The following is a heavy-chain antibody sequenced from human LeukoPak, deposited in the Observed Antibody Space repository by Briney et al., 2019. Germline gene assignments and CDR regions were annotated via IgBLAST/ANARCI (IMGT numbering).Heavy chain of an antibody. CDR1: GYTFTGYY. J-gene: IGHJ4*02. CDR3: AREDY. V-gene: IGHV1-2*02. Sequence: ASEKVSCKASGYTFTGYYLHWVRQAPGQGLEWMGWINPNSAGTHYAQKSQGRVTMTRDTSISTAYMELSSLKSDDTAVDYCAREDYWGQGTLVTVSS. CDR2: INPNSAGT.